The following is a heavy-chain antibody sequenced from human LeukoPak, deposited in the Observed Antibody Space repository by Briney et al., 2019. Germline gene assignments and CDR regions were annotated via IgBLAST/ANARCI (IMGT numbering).Heavy chain of an antibody. CDR1: GITFSSHG. CDR2: VCGCGCAT. Sequence: GGTLRLSCAASGITFSSHGLSWVRQTPGKGVEGGSRVCGCGCATYYADSVKGRFTISRDDPHNTLYLQMNSLRAEDTAVYFCARGGVDYYGSGTYYLMYYFDYWGQGALVTVSS. CDR3: ARGGVDYYGSGTYYLMYYFDY. V-gene: IGHV3-23*01. J-gene: IGHJ4*02. D-gene: IGHD3-10*01.